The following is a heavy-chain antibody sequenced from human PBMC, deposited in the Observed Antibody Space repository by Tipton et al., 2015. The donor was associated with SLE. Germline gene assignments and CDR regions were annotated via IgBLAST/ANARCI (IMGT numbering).Heavy chain of an antibody. D-gene: IGHD3-3*01. CDR3: ARPGMSYYDFWSGYSSDYYYGMDV. V-gene: IGHV4-39*01. CDR1: GGSISSSGYY. J-gene: IGHJ6*02. Sequence: TLSLTCTVSGGSISSSGYYWGWIRQSPGKGLEWIGSIYYSGSTYYNPSLKSRVTISVDTSKNQFSLKLSSVTAADTAVYYCARPGMSYYDFWSGYSSDYYYGMDVWGQGTTVTVSS. CDR2: IYYSGST.